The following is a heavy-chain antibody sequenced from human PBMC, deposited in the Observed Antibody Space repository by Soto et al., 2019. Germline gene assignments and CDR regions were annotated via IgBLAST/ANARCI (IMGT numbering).Heavy chain of an antibody. D-gene: IGHD6-6*01. J-gene: IGHJ4*02. CDR3: AKSLFDYSSSGHPFDY. CDR1: GFTFSSYA. Sequence: QVQLVESGGGVVQPGRSLRLSCAASGFTFSSYAMHWVRLAPGKGLEWVAVISYDGSNKYYADSVKGRFTISRDNSKNTLYLQMSSLRPEDTAVYYCAKSLFDYSSSGHPFDYWGQGTLVTVSS. CDR2: ISYDGSNK. V-gene: IGHV3-30*18.